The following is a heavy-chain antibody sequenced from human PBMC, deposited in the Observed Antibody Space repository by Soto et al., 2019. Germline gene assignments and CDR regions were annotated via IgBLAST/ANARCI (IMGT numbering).Heavy chain of an antibody. CDR1: GGTFSSYA. Sequence: QVQLVQSGAEVKKPGSSVKVSCKASGGTFSSYAISWVRQAPGQGLEWMGGIIPIFGTANYAQKFQGRGTITADKSTSTAYMERSRLGSEDTAVYYCASCYDCSGYYVGGAFDIWGQGTRVTVSS. CDR2: IIPIFGTA. D-gene: IGHD3-22*01. CDR3: ASCYDCSGYYVGGAFDI. V-gene: IGHV1-69*06. J-gene: IGHJ3*02.